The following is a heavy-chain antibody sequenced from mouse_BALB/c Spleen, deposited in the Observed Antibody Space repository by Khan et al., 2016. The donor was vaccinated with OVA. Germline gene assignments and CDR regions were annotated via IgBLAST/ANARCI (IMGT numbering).Heavy chain of an antibody. V-gene: IGHV2-9*02. CDR1: GFSLTSYG. Sequence: VQLQESGPGLVAPSQSLSITCTVSGFSLTSYGVHWVRQPPGKGLEWLGIIWAGGSTNYNSALMSRLSISKDNSKSQVFVKVISLQTDDTAMYYCARDHGNTYEYFDYWGQGTTLTVSS. D-gene: IGHD1-1*01. CDR2: IWAGGST. CDR3: ARDHGNTYEYFDY. J-gene: IGHJ2*01.